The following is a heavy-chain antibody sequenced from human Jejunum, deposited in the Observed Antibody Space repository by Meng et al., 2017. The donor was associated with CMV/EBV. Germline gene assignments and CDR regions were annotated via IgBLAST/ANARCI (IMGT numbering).Heavy chain of an antibody. J-gene: IGHJ4*02. D-gene: IGHD6-19*01. CDR1: DYYA. CDR3: SIIDKSTTGWFLAY. CDR2: IRNKAYGGAT. Sequence: DYYAINWVRQAPGKGLEWVGFIRNKAYGGATEYAASVKGRFTISRGDSESIAYLRMDSLRTDDTAVYYCSIIDKSTTGWFLAYWGQGSLVTVSS. V-gene: IGHV3-49*04.